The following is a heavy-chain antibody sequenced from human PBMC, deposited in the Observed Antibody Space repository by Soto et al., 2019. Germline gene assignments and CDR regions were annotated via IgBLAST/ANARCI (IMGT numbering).Heavy chain of an antibody. CDR1: GFTFSSYA. CDR3: AKLSQVVVVAGDAFDI. V-gene: IGHV3-23*01. J-gene: IGHJ3*02. D-gene: IGHD2-15*01. Sequence: EVQLLESGGGLGQPGGSLRLSCAASGFTFSSYAMSWVRQAPGKVLEWVSAFSGSGGSTYYADSVKGRFTISRDHSKNTLYLQMNSLRAEDTSVYYCAKLSQVVVVAGDAFDICGQGTMVTVSS. CDR2: FSGSGGST.